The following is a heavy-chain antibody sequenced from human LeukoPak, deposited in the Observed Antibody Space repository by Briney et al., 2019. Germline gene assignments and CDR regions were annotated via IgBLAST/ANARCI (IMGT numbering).Heavy chain of an antibody. CDR1: GGSISSSSYY. J-gene: IGHJ4*02. V-gene: IGHV4-39*07. CDR2: IYYSGST. CDR3: ARGSGRYYDL. D-gene: IGHD3-10*01. Sequence: SETLSLTCTASGGSISSSSYYWGWIRQPPGKGLEWIGSIYYSGSTYYNPSLKSRVAMSVDTSKNQFSLTVRSVNAADTAIYYCARGSGRYYDLWGQGTLATVSS.